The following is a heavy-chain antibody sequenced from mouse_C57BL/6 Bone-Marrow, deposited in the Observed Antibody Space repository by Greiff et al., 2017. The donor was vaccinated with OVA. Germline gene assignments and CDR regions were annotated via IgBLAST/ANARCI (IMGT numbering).Heavy chain of an antibody. CDR3: ARFDDGSSDYYAFAY. D-gene: IGHD1-1*02. CDR1: GYTFTDYY. J-gene: IGHJ3*01. CDR2: INPYNGGT. V-gene: IGHV1-19*01. Sequence: VQLQQSGPVLVKPGASVKMSCKASGYTFTDYYMNWVKQSHGKSLEWIGVINPYNGGTSYNQKFKGKATLTVDKSSSTAYMELNSLTSEDSAVYDCARFDDGSSDYYAFAYWGQGTSVTVSA.